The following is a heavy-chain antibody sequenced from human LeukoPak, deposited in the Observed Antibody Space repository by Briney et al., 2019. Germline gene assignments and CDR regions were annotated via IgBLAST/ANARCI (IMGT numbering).Heavy chain of an antibody. J-gene: IGHJ6*03. CDR3: ARETSQKGAHYMDV. V-gene: IGHV4-59*01. CDR1: GGSISSYY. Sequence: SETLSLTCTVSGGSISSYYWSWIRQPPGKGLEYIGYIYYSGYTNYNPSLKSRVTISVDTSKNQFSLKLSSVTAADTAVYYCARETSQKGAHYMDVWGKGTTVTISS. D-gene: IGHD3-16*01. CDR2: IYYSGYT.